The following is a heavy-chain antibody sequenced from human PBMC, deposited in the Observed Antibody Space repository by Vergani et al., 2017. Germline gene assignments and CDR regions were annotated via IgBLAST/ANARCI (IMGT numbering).Heavy chain of an antibody. Sequence: EVQLVESGGGLVQPGGSLRLSCAASGFTFSSYDMHWVRQATRKGLEWVSAIGTAGDPYYPGSVKGRFTISRENAKNSLYLQMNSLRAGDTAVYYCARGAYDILTGYYYFDYWGQGTLVTVSS. CDR1: GFTFSSYD. V-gene: IGHV3-13*05. D-gene: IGHD3-9*01. CDR2: IGTAGDP. CDR3: ARGAYDILTGYYYFDY. J-gene: IGHJ4*02.